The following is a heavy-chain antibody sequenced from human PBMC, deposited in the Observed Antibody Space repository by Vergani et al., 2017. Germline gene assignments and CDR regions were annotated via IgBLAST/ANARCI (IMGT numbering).Heavy chain of an antibody. V-gene: IGHV3-21*01. D-gene: IGHD4-17*01. Sequence: EVQLVESGGGLVKPGGSLRLSCAASGFTFSNAWMNWVRQAPGKGLEWVSSISSSSSYIYYADSVKGRFTISRDNAKNSLYLQMNSLRAEDTAVYYCARGVYGDYVVFDYWGQGTLVTVSS. J-gene: IGHJ4*02. CDR3: ARGVYGDYVVFDY. CDR1: GFTFSNAW. CDR2: ISSSSSYI.